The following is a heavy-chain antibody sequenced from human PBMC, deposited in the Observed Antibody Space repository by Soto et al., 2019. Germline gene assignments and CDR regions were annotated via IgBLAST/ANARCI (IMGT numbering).Heavy chain of an antibody. V-gene: IGHV3-23*01. CDR3: AKDRRAGGNYGFYSDF. J-gene: IGHJ4*02. Sequence: GGSLRLSXAASGFTFSSYGMTWVRQAPGKGLEWVSFSSATGAGTYHADSVKGRFTISRDNSKNTLYLQMTSLRADDTAVYYCAKDRRAGGNYGFYSDFWGQGALVTVSS. CDR2: SSATGAGT. CDR1: GFTFSSYG. D-gene: IGHD1-7*01.